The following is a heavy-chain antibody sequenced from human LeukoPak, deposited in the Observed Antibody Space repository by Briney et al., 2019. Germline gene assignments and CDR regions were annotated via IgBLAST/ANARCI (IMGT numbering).Heavy chain of an antibody. CDR1: GYTCTSYY. Sequence: ASVKVSCKASGYTCTSYYMHWVRQAPGQGLEWMGIINPSGGSTSYAQKFQGRVTMTEDTSTDTAYMELSSLRSEDTAVYYCATAPWELLHRGLFWFDYWGQGTLVTVSS. J-gene: IGHJ4*02. D-gene: IGHD1-26*01. CDR3: ATAPWELLHRGLFWFDY. CDR2: INPSGGST. V-gene: IGHV1-46*01.